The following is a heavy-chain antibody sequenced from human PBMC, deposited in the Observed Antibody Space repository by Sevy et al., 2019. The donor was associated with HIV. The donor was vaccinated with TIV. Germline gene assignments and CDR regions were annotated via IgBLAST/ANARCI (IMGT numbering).Heavy chain of an antibody. V-gene: IGHV4-59*01. CDR1: GGSITTDS. J-gene: IGHJ5*02. Sequence: SETLSLTCTVSGGSITTDSWTWIRQPPGKGLEWIAYMSYSGSTKYNPSLKSRVTMSVDTCKNQFSLKLTSVTAADTAVYYCARKLYGHDNCIDPWGQGALVTVSS. D-gene: IGHD2-2*02. CDR3: ARKLYGHDNCIDP. CDR2: MSYSGST.